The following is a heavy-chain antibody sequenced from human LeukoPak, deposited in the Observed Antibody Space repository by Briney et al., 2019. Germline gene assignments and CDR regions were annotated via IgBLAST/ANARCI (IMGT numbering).Heavy chain of an antibody. CDR3: ARVRYYDSETLNWFDP. V-gene: IGHV3-21*01. J-gene: IGHJ5*02. CDR2: ITSSSYYI. CDR1: GFTFSDYT. Sequence: EGSLRLSCAASGFTFSDYTMNWVRQAPGKGLQWVSSITSSSYYIYYADSVKGRFTIPRDNAKNSLYLQMNSLRAEDTAVYYCARVRYYDSETLNWFDPWGQGTLVTVSS. D-gene: IGHD3-22*01.